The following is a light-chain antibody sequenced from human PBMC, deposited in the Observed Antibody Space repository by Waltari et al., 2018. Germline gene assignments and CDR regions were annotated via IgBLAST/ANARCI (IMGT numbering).Light chain of an antibody. CDR1: QSLMDSDDGNTY. CDR2: TLS. Sequence: EIVMTQTPLSLPVTPGEPASIPCRSSQSLMDSDDGNTYLDWYLQKPGQSPQLLISTLSYRASGVPDRFSGSGSGTDFTLKISRVEAEDVGVYYCMQRIEFPPTFGQGTRLEIK. V-gene: IGKV2-40*01. CDR3: MQRIEFPPT. J-gene: IGKJ5*01.